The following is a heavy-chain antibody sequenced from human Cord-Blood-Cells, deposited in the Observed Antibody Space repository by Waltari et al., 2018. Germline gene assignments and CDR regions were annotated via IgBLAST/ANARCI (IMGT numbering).Heavy chain of an antibody. J-gene: IGHJ4*02. V-gene: IGHV1-24*01. CDR3: ATDPYYYGSGSYYNY. D-gene: IGHD3-10*01. Sequence: QVQLVQSGAEVKKPGASVKVSCKVSGYTLTELSMHWVRQAPGKGLEWMGGFDPEEGETSYAQKFQGKVTMTEDTSTDTAYMELSRLRSEDTAVYYCATDPYYYGSGSYYNYWGQGTLVTVSS. CDR1: GYTLTELS. CDR2: FDPEEGET.